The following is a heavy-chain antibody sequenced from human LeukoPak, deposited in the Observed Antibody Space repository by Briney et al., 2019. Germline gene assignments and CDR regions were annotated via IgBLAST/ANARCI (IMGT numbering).Heavy chain of an antibody. Sequence: GSLRLSCAASGFTFSNSDVSWVRQAPGKGLEWVSAIGGSGSSTFYADSVKGQFTVSRDNSKNTLYLQMSSLRAEDTAVYYCAKSRLTPHPWGQGTLVTVSS. J-gene: IGHJ5*02. V-gene: IGHV3-23*01. CDR2: IGGSGSST. CDR1: GFTFSNSD. D-gene: IGHD1-14*01. CDR3: AKSRLTPHP.